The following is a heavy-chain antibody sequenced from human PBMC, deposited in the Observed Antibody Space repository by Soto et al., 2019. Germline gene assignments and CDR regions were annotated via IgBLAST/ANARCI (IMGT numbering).Heavy chain of an antibody. V-gene: IGHV3-30*18. CDR1: GFTFSSYG. CDR3: AKDPGDYYDSSGYPDFDY. CDR2: ISYDGSNK. Sequence: QVQLVESGGGVVQPGRSLRLSCAASGFTFSSYGMHWVRQAPGKGLERVAVISYDGSNKYYADSVKGRFTISRDNSKNTLYLQLNSLRAEDTAVYYCAKDPGDYYDSSGYPDFDYWGQGALVTVSS. D-gene: IGHD3-22*01. J-gene: IGHJ4*02.